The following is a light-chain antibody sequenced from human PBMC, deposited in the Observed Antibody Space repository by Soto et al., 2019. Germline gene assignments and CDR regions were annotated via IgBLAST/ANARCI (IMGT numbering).Light chain of an antibody. CDR2: DAS. CDR1: QTIDVY. CDR3: QQRTDRPPWT. V-gene: IGKV3-11*01. Sequence: TQSPSSLSASVGDRVAITCRASQTIDVYLNWYQHKPGQAPRLLIFDASQRATGIPARFRGSGSGTDFTLSISSLEPEDFAVYYCQQRTDRPPWTFGQGTKVDTK. J-gene: IGKJ1*01.